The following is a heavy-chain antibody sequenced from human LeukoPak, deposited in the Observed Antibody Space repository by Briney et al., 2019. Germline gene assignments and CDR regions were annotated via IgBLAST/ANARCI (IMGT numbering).Heavy chain of an antibody. D-gene: IGHD3-22*01. CDR2: ISSSSSYI. CDR1: GFTFSSYS. Sequence: PGGSLRLSCAASGFTFSSYSMNWVRQAPGKGLEWVSSISSSSSYIYYADSVKGRFTISRDSSKNTLYLQMNSLRAEDTAVYHCARDRGAYYYETGYWGQGILVTVSS. V-gene: IGHV3-21*01. CDR3: ARDRGAYYYETGY. J-gene: IGHJ4*02.